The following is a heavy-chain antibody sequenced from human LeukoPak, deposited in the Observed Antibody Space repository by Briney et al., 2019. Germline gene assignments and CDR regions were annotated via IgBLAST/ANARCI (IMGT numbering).Heavy chain of an antibody. Sequence: GGSLRLSCAASGFTFSSFGIHWVRQAPGKGLEWVAVISDDGSNQHYADSVKGRFTISRDNSKNTLYLQMNSLRAEDTAVYYCAKGQLLRWFGESDYYYGMDVWGQGTTVTVSS. CDR1: GFTFSSFG. D-gene: IGHD3-10*01. J-gene: IGHJ6*02. CDR3: AKGQLLRWFGESDYYYGMDV. CDR2: ISDDGSNQ. V-gene: IGHV3-30*18.